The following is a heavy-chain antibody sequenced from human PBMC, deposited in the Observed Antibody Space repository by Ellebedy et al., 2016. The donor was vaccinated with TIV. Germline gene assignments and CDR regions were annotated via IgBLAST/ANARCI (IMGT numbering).Heavy chain of an antibody. CDR3: TRDWDGGNSPSDDAFDI. D-gene: IGHD4-23*01. Sequence: GESLKISCAASGFTFSTYAMNWVRQAPGKGLEWVAVISGGDDSTYYADSVKGRFTISRDGSKNTLYLQMDSLRVEDTALYYCTRDWDGGNSPSDDAFDIWGQGTMVTVSS. V-gene: IGHV3-23*01. J-gene: IGHJ3*02. CDR1: GFTFSTYA. CDR2: ISGGDDST.